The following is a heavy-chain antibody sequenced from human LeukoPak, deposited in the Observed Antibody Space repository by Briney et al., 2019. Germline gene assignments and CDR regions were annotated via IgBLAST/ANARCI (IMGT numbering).Heavy chain of an antibody. CDR1: GYTFTGYH. J-gene: IGHJ4*02. Sequence: ASVKVSCKASGYTFTGYHMHWVRQAPGQGLEWMGWINPNSGGTNYAQKFQGRVTMTRDTSISTAYMELSRLRSDDTAVYYCARQVGYYYDSSGYYYFDYWGQGTLVTVSS. D-gene: IGHD3-22*01. CDR3: ARQVGYYYDSSGYYYFDY. V-gene: IGHV1-2*02. CDR2: INPNSGGT.